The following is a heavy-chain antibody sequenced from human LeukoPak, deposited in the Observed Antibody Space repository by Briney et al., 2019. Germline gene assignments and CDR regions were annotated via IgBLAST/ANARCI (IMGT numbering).Heavy chain of an antibody. CDR2: ISAYNGNT. J-gene: IGHJ4*02. D-gene: IGHD3-22*01. V-gene: IGHV1-18*01. CDR1: GYTFTSYG. CDR3: ARGVGYYSDSGPNIDY. Sequence: ASVKVSCKASGYTFTSYGISWVRQAPGHGLEWMGWISAYNGNTNYAQKLQGRVTMTTDTSTSTAYMELRSLRSDDTAVYYCARGVGYYSDSGPNIDYWGQGTLVTVSS.